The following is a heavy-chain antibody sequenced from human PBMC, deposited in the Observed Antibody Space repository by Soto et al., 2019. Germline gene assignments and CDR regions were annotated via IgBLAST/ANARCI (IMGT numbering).Heavy chain of an antibody. CDR1: GDSVSSNSAA. D-gene: IGHD3-10*01. V-gene: IGHV6-1*01. J-gene: IGHJ4*02. Sequence: SQTLSLTCAISGDSVSSNSAAWNWIRQSPSRGLEWLGRTYYRSKWYNDYAVSVKSRITINPDTSKNQFSLQLNSVTPEDTAVYYCARAWIYYGSGSYYKSSGHYFDYWGQGTLVTVSS. CDR2: TYYRSKWYN. CDR3: ARAWIYYGSGSYYKSSGHYFDY.